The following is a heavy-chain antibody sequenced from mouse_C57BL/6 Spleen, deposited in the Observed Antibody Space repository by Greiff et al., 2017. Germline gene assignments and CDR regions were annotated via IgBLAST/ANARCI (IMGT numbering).Heavy chain of an antibody. Sequence: QVQLQQPGAELVRPGTSVKLSCKASGYTFTSYWMHWVKQRPGQGLEWIGVIDPSDSYTNYTQKFKGKATLTVDTSASTAYMQLSSLTSEDSAVYCCARPAQDWGQGTTLTVSS. CDR2: IDPSDSYT. J-gene: IGHJ2*01. CDR1: GYTFTSYW. V-gene: IGHV1-59*01. D-gene: IGHD3-2*02. CDR3: ARPAQD.